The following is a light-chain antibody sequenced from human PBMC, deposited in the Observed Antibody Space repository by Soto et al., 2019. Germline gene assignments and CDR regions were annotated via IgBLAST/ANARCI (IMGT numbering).Light chain of an antibody. CDR1: SSNIGNNY. V-gene: IGLV1-51*01. J-gene: IGLJ2*01. Sequence: QSVLTQSPSVSAAPGQKVTISCSGSSSNIGNNYVSWYQQLPGTAPKLLIYDNNKRPSGIPDRFSGSKSGTSGTLDITGLQTGDEADYYCATWDGSLPGEVFGGGTQVSVL. CDR2: DNN. CDR3: ATWDGSLPGEV.